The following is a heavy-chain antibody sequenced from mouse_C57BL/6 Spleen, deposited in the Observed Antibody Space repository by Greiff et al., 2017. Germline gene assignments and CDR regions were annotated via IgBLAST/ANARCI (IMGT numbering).Heavy chain of an antibody. J-gene: IGHJ3*01. V-gene: IGHV1-64*01. CDR2: IHPNSGST. Sequence: QVQLQQPGAELVKPGASVKLSCKASGYTFTSYWMHWVKQRPGQGLEWIGMIHPNSGSTNYNEKFKSKATLTVDKSSSTAYMQLSSLTSEDSAVYDCAREDYYGSSPAWFAYWGQGTLVTVSA. CDR1: GYTFTSYW. CDR3: AREDYYGSSPAWFAY. D-gene: IGHD1-1*01.